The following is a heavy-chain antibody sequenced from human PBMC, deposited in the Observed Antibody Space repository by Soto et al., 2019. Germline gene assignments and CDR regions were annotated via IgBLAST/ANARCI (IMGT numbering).Heavy chain of an antibody. J-gene: IGHJ4*02. CDR1: GGTFSSYA. CDR2: IIPIFGTA. Sequence: QVQLVQYGAEVKKPGSSVKVSCKASGGTFSSYAISWVRQARGQGLEWMGGIIPIFGTANYGQKFQGRVTITADESTSTVYMEPSSLRSEDTAVYYCARELKNIAVAVTGYFDYWGQGTLVTVSS. V-gene: IGHV1-69*12. D-gene: IGHD6-19*01. CDR3: ARELKNIAVAVTGYFDY.